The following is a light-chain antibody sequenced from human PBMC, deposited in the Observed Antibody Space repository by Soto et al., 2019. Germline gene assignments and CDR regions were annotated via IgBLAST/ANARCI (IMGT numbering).Light chain of an antibody. CDR1: QSVSSSY. CDR2: GAS. V-gene: IGKV3-20*01. J-gene: IGKJ4*01. CDR3: LQYRTLPLT. Sequence: EVVLTQSPASLSLSPGESATLSCRTSQSVSSSYLAWYQQKPGQAPRLLIYGASFKATGIPDRFSGSGFGTDFPLSISRREPEDFAVYYCLQYRTLPLTFGGGTRVESK.